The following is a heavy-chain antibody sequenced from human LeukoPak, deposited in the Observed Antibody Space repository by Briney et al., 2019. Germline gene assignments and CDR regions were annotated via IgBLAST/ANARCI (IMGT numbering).Heavy chain of an antibody. D-gene: IGHD3-10*01. CDR2: ISTSGGST. V-gene: IGHV3-23*01. CDR3: ARVSTLWLGALDY. CDR1: GFTFSSYA. Sequence: GGSLRLSCAASGFTFSSYAMSWVRQAPGKGLEWVSTISTSGGSTYYAESVRGRFTISRDNSKNTVYLQMNSLRADDTALYYCARVSTLWLGALDYWGQGRMVSV. J-gene: IGHJ4*02.